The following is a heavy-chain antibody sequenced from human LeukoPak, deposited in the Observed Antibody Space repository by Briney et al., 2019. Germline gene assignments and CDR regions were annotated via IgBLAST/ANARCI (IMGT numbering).Heavy chain of an antibody. V-gene: IGHV3-30-3*01. CDR1: GFTFSNYV. D-gene: IGHD3-10*01. Sequence: GGSLRLSCAASGFTFSNYVIHWVRQAPGKGLEWVAVTSSDLNVKLNADSVKGRFTISRDNSRSTLYLQMNSLRPEDTAIYYCAREGYYGSGSPPSLYFDYWGQGTLVTVSS. J-gene: IGHJ4*02. CDR2: TSSDLNVK. CDR3: AREGYYGSGSPPSLYFDY.